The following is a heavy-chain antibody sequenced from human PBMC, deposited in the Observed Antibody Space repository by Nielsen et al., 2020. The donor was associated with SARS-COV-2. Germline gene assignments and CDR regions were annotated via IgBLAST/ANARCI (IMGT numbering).Heavy chain of an antibody. CDR3: ARDHELYSSSWDFDY. D-gene: IGHD6-13*01. CDR1: GFTFSSYW. V-gene: IGHV3-7*03. CDR2: IKQDGSEK. J-gene: IGHJ4*02. Sequence: GESLKISCAASGFTFSSYWMSWVRQAPGKGLEWVANIKQDGSEKYYVDSVEGRFTISRDNAKNSLYLQMNSLRAEDTAVYYCARDHELYSSSWDFDYWGQGTLVTVSS.